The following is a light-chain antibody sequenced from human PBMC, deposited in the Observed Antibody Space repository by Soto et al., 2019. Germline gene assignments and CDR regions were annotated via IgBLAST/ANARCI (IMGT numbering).Light chain of an antibody. CDR2: GAS. CDR3: RQYNNWPLT. CDR1: QSVSSN. V-gene: IGKV3-15*01. Sequence: EIVMTQSPATLSVSPGERATLSCRASQSVSSNLAWYQQKPGQAPRLLIYGASTRATGIPARFSGSGSGTEFTLTISSLQSEDFAVYYCRQYNNWPLTFGGGTTVDIK. J-gene: IGKJ4*01.